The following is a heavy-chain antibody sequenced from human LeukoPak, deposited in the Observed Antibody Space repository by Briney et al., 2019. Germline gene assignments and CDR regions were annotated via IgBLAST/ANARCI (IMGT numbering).Heavy chain of an antibody. CDR1: GYTFTGYY. J-gene: IGHJ6*03. CDR2: INPNSGGT. CDR3: ARARSSWYNYYYYMDV. Sequence: ASVKVSCKASGYTFTGYYMHWVRQAPGQGLEWMGWINPNSGGTNYAQKLQGRVTMTTDTSTSTAYMELRSLRSDDTAVYYCARARSSWYNYYYYMDVWGKGTTVTVSS. V-gene: IGHV1-2*02. D-gene: IGHD6-13*01.